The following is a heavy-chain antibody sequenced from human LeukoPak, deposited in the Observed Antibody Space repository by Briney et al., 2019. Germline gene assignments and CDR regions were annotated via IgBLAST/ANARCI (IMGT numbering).Heavy chain of an antibody. CDR2: IYYSEST. CDR3: ARSSDYDSFDY. Sequence: SETLSLTCTVSGLSISSGGYYWSWIRQHPGKGVEWIGYIYYSESTYYNPSPKSRVTKPVEQSKHQFSLELSSLTTRDTTVFYCARSSDYDSFDYWGQGTLVTVSS. J-gene: IGHJ4*02. D-gene: IGHD5-12*01. CDR1: GLSISSGGYY. V-gene: IGHV4-31*03.